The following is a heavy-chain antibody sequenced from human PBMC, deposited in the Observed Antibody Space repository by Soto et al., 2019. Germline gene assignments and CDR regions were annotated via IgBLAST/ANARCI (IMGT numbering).Heavy chain of an antibody. V-gene: IGHV3-30-3*01. CDR2: MSYDGTNK. D-gene: IGHD6-19*01. CDR1: GFMFSAYA. Sequence: PGGSLRLSCTASGFMFSAYAVLWVRQAPGKGLEWVAAMSYDGTNKYYADSLKGRFTISRDNSKNTLFLQMSSLTADDSAVYYCARDPSPYTSGWYGIDFWGLGTLVTVSS. CDR3: ARDPSPYTSGWYGIDF. J-gene: IGHJ4*01.